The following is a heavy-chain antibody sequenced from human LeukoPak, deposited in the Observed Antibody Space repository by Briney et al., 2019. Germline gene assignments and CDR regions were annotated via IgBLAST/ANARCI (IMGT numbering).Heavy chain of an antibody. J-gene: IGHJ4*02. CDR1: GGSISSSSYY. D-gene: IGHD5-18*01. V-gene: IGHV4-39*07. CDR2: IYYSGST. Sequence: PSETLSLTCTVSGGSISSSSYYWGWIRQPPGKGLEWIGSIYYSGSTYYNPSLKSRVTISVDTSKNQFSLKLSSVTAADTAVYYCARVVDTAMGTADYWGQGTLVTVSS. CDR3: ARVVDTAMGTADY.